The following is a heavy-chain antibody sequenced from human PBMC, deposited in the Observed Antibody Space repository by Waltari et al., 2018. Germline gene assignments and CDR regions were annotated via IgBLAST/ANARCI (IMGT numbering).Heavy chain of an antibody. J-gene: IGHJ3*01. CDR2: MAYSGAT. D-gene: IGHD5-12*01. CDR1: VVSITTTLHY. CDR3: ATYIGASVGTAAYDV. V-gene: IGHV4-39*01. Sequence: QLQLQESGPGLVKPSETLSLTCSVSVVSITTTLHYWGWIRQPPGQGLEWIGTMAYSGATYSSPSLKSRVTISRDTSKNQLSRRLGSVTAADTAVYYCATYIGASVGTAAYDVWGQGTMVTVSA.